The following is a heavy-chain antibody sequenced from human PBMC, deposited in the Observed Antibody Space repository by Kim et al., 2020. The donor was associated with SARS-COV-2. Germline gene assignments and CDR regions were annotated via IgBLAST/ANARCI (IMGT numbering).Heavy chain of an antibody. J-gene: IGHJ4*02. V-gene: IGHV1-3*01. Sequence: KTTYSQKFQGRVTITRDTSANTAYMDLSSLTSEDTAIYYCARDMNPTVYDYWGQGTLVTVSS. D-gene: IGHD4-4*01. CDR3: ARDMNPTVYDY. CDR2: KT.